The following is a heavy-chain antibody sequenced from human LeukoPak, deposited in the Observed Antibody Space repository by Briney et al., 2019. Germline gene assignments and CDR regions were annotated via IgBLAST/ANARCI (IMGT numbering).Heavy chain of an antibody. V-gene: IGHV1-69*04. Sequence: GASVKVSCKASGGTFSSYAISWVRQAPGQGLEWMGRIIPILGIANYAQKFQGRVTITADKSTSTAYMELSSLRSEDTAVYYCARDPGRDYYDSSGKSGFGWGQGTLVTVSS. CDR3: ARDPGRDYYDSSGKSGFG. D-gene: IGHD3-22*01. CDR1: GGTFSSYA. CDR2: IIPILGIA. J-gene: IGHJ4*02.